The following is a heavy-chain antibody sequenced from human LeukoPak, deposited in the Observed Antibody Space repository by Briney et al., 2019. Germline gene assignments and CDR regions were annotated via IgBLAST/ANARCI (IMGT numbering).Heavy chain of an antibody. CDR1: GGSISSGSYY. CDR2: IYTSGST. D-gene: IGHD6-13*01. V-gene: IGHV4-61*02. CDR3: ARDRGARFYSSSWLSLYYFDY. Sequence: SETLSLTCTVSGGSISSGSYYWSWIRQPAGKGLEWIGRIYTSGSTNYNPSLKRRVTISVDTSKNQFSLKLSSVTAADTAVYYCARDRGARFYSSSWLSLYYFDYWGQGTLVTVSS. J-gene: IGHJ4*02.